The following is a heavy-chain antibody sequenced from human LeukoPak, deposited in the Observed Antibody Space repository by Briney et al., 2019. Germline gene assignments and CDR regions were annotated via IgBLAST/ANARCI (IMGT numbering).Heavy chain of an antibody. V-gene: IGHV2-5*02. Sequence: SGPTLVNPTQTLTLTCTFSGFSLSTSGVGVGWIRQPPGKALEWLAVIFWDDDKRHSPSLKSRLTITKDTSKNQVVITMPNMDPVDTATYYCAHKEYYALGSLGDSFDYWGQGTLVTVST. CDR3: AHKEYYALGSLGDSFDY. J-gene: IGHJ4*02. CDR2: IFWDDDK. CDR1: GFSLSTSGVG. D-gene: IGHD3-10*01.